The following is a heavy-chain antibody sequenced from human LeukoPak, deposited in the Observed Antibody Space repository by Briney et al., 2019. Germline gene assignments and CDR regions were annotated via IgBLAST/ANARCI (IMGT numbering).Heavy chain of an antibody. Sequence: ASVKVSCKASGGTFSSYAISWVRQAPGQGLEWMGRIIPIFGTANYAQKSQGRVTITTDESTSTAYMELSSLRSEDTAVYYCARTPRRDGYKKRDAFDIWGQGTMVTVSS. V-gene: IGHV1-69*05. CDR3: ARTPRRDGYKKRDAFDI. CDR2: IIPIFGTA. CDR1: GGTFSSYA. J-gene: IGHJ3*02. D-gene: IGHD5-24*01.